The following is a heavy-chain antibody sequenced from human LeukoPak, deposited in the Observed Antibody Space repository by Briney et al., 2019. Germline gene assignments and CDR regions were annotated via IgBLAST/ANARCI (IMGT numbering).Heavy chain of an antibody. J-gene: IGHJ4*02. CDR1: GFTFSNYG. Sequence: GGSLRLSCAASGFTFSNYGIHWVRQVPGKGLEWVAFIRYDGSNEYYADSVKGRFTISRDNSKDTLYLQMNSLRPEDTGVYYCAKDTTYYYETTGYYSIDYWGQGTQVTVSS. V-gene: IGHV3-30*02. CDR2: IRYDGSNE. D-gene: IGHD3-22*01. CDR3: AKDTTYYYETTGYYSIDY.